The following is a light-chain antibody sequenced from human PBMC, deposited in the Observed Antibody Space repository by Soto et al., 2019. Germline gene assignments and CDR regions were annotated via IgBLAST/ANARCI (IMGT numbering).Light chain of an antibody. CDR2: AAS. CDR3: QQYYSYPPWT. Sequence: AIRMTQSPSSFSASTGDRVPITCRASQGISSYLAWYQQKPGKAPKLLIYAASTLRSGVPSRFSGSGSGTDFTLTISCLQSEDFATYYCQQYYSYPPWTFGQGTKVDI. V-gene: IGKV1-8*01. J-gene: IGKJ1*01. CDR1: QGISSY.